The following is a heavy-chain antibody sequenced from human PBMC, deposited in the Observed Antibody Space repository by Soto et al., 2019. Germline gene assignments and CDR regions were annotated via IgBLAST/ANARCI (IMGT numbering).Heavy chain of an antibody. CDR2: IIPLLNTP. V-gene: IGHV1-69*01. Sequence: QVQLVQSGAEVKKPGSSVKVSCRASGGTFSSYAVSWVRQAPGQGLEWMGVIIPLLNTPKYVQKFQGRVTITADAYATTAYMELSSLRSEDTAVYYCAREISSPNYYYDGMYVWVQGTTVTFSS. D-gene: IGHD6-6*01. CDR3: AREISSPNYYYDGMYV. CDR1: GGTFSSYA. J-gene: IGHJ6*02.